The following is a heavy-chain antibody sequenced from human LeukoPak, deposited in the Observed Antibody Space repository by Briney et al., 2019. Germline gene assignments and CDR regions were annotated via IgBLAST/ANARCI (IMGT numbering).Heavy chain of an antibody. CDR3: ARESKLQYSSSRTNPFDY. CDR1: GYTFTSYG. CDR2: ISAYNGNT. J-gene: IGHJ4*02. Sequence: GASVKVSCKASGYTFTSYGISWVRQAPGQGLEWMGWISAYNGNTNYAQKLQGRVTMTTDTSTSTAYMELRSLRSDDTAVYYCARESKLQYSSSRTNPFDYWGQGTLVTVSS. V-gene: IGHV1-18*01. D-gene: IGHD6-13*01.